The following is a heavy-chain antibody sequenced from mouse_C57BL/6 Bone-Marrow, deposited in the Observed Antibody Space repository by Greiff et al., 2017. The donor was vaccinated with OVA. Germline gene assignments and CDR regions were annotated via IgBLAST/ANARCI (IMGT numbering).Heavy chain of an antibody. V-gene: IGHV5-9-1*02. Sequence: EVKLEESGEGLVKPGGSLKLSCAASGFTFSSYAMSWVRQTPEKRLEWVAYISSGGDYIYYADTVKGRFTISRDNARNTLYLQMSSLKSEDTAMYYCTRGAQYYAMDYWGQGTSVTVSS. D-gene: IGHD3-2*02. J-gene: IGHJ4*01. CDR3: TRGAQYYAMDY. CDR1: GFTFSSYA. CDR2: ISSGGDYI.